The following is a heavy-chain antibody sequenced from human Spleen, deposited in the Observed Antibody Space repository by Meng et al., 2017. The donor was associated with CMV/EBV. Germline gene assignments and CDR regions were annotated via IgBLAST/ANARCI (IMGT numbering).Heavy chain of an antibody. V-gene: IGHV1-2*02. Sequence: FPNSCIHWVRPAPGQGLQWMGWIIPDSGGTDFAQGFHGRLTLTTDTADTSISTAYMVLSSLTSDDTAVYYCAISPTTIFAVLGHFDPWGQGTLVTVSS. J-gene: IGHJ5*02. D-gene: IGHD3-3*01. CDR2: IIPDSGGT. CDR3: AISPTTIFAVLGHFDP. CDR1: FPNSC.